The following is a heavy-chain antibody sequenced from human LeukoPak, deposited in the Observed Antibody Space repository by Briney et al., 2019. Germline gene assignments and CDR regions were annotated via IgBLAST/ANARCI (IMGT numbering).Heavy chain of an antibody. V-gene: IGHV3-21*01. CDR2: ISSSSSYI. J-gene: IGHJ4*02. CDR3: ASRPRKVLAAAEVDY. D-gene: IGHD6-13*01. Sequence: GGSLRLSCAASGFTFSSYSMNWVRQAPGKGLEWVSSISSSSSYIYYADAVKGRVTISRDNAKNSLYLQMHSLRAEDTAVYYCASRPRKVLAAAEVDYWGQGTLVTVSS. CDR1: GFTFSSYS.